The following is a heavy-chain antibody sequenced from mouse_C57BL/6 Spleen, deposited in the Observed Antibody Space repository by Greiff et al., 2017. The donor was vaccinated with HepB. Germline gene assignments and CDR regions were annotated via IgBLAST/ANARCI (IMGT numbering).Heavy chain of an antibody. Sequence: EVQRVESGGGLVKPGGSLKLSCAASGFTFSDYGMHWVRQAPEKGLEWVAYISSGSSTIYYADTVKGRFTISRDNAKNTLFLQMTSMRSEDTAMYDWARHYGSSLDAMDYWGQGTSVTVSS. CDR1: GFTFSDYG. CDR3: ARHYGSSLDAMDY. D-gene: IGHD1-1*01. CDR2: ISSGSSTI. J-gene: IGHJ4*01. V-gene: IGHV5-17*01.